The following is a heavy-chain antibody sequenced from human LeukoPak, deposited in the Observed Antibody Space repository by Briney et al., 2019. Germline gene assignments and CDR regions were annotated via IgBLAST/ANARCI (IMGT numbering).Heavy chain of an antibody. CDR3: AREAVLDLDCFDI. J-gene: IGHJ3*02. Sequence: GGSLRLSCAASGFTVSSNYMSWVRQAPGKGLEGVSYISSSGSTIYYADSVKGRFTISRDNAKNSLYLQMNSLRAEDTAVYYCAREAVLDLDCFDIWGQGTMVTVSS. CDR2: ISSSGSTI. CDR1: GFTVSSNY. D-gene: IGHD2-2*03. V-gene: IGHV3-11*04.